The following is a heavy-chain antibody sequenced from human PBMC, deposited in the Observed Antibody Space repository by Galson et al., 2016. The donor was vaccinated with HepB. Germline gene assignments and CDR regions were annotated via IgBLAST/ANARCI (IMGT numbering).Heavy chain of an antibody. D-gene: IGHD5-24*01. CDR3: RTPREIHAYNLDAFYI. CDR2: MRIKTNNYAT. CDR1: GFIFSDSD. V-gene: IGHV3-73*01. J-gene: IGHJ3*02. Sequence: SLRLSCAASGFIFSDSDIHWVRQASGKGLEWIGRMRIKTNNYATAYAASVKGRFTISRDDSNNTAYLKMNSLKTEDTAVDYCRTPREIHAYNLDAFYIWGQATMVTVSS.